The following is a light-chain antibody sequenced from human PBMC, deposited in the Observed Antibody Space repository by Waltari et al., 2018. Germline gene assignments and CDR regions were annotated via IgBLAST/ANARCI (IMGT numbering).Light chain of an antibody. CDR1: QSLPHSNGNTY. CDR3: VQAIAFPWT. CDR2: GGS. V-gene: IGKV2-40*01. J-gene: IGKJ1*01. Sequence: EMGMTETPLSMPITPGWPASIPCRSSQSLPHSNGNTYLHWYLQKPGQSPQLLIYGGSNRASGVPDRFSGSGSGTDFTLKISNVEAEDVGVYYCVQAIAFPWTFGQGTKVEIK.